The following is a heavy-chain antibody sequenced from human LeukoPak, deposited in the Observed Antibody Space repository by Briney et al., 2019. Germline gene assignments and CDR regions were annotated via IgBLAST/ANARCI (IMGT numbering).Heavy chain of an antibody. J-gene: IGHJ4*02. V-gene: IGHV3-30*02. CDR2: IRYDGSNK. D-gene: IGHD2-21*01. Sequence: PGGSLRLSCAASGFTFSSYGMHWVRQAPGKGLEWVAFIRYDGSNKYYADSVKGRFTISRDNSKNMLYLQMNSLRAEDTAVYYCAKDLQFHVPYWGQGTLVTVSS. CDR3: AKDLQFHVPY. CDR1: GFTFSSYG.